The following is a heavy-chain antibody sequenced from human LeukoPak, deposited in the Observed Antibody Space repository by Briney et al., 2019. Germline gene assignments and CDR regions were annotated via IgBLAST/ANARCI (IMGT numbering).Heavy chain of an antibody. CDR3: ARDVTAAAGKGAFDY. J-gene: IGHJ4*02. CDR1: GYTFTSYG. D-gene: IGHD6-13*01. Sequence: ASVKVSCKASGYTFTSYGISWVRQAPGQGLEWMGWISAYNSNTNYAQKLQGRVTMTTDTSTSTAYMELRSLRSDDTAVYYCARDVTAAAGKGAFDYWGQGTLVTVSS. V-gene: IGHV1-18*01. CDR2: ISAYNSNT.